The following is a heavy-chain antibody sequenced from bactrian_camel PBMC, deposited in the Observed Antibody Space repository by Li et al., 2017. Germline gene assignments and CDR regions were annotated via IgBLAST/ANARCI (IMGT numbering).Heavy chain of an antibody. CDR2: IYRDGSKT. V-gene: IGHV3S6*01. CDR1: GFTFSSSW. J-gene: IGHJ4*01. D-gene: IGHD6*01. CDR3: ATEHGGSWFTGGVWRHVSSLTN. Sequence: QLVESGGGLVQPGGSLRLSCAASGFTFSSSWMYWVRQALGKGLEWVSSIYRDGSKTAYADSVKGRFTISRDNRKNTLALNMNNLKAEDTALYYCATEHGGSWFTGGVWRHVSSLTNWGQGTQVTVS.